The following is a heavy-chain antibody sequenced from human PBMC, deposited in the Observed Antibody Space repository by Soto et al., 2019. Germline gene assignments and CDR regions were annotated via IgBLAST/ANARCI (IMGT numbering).Heavy chain of an antibody. CDR1: GGTFSSYA. D-gene: IGHD5-18*01. CDR3: ASGIQLWLRRINNGYSG. Sequence: SVKVSCKASGGTFSSYAISWGRQAPGQGLEWMGGIIPIFGAADYAQKFQGRVTITADESTSTAYMELSSLRSEDTAVYFCASGIQLWLRRINNGYSGWGQGTLVTVSS. J-gene: IGHJ4*02. CDR2: IIPIFGAA. V-gene: IGHV1-69*13.